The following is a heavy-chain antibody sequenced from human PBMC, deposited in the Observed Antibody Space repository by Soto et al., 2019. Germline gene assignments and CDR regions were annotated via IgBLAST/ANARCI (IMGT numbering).Heavy chain of an antibody. D-gene: IGHD1-1*01. CDR2: IVFGSGNR. CDR3: AAGIQPHYFFYFGMDI. J-gene: IGHJ6*02. V-gene: IGHV1-58*02. CDR1: GFTFSSSV. Sequence: GASVKVSCKASGFTFSSSVIHWVRQARGQRLEWIGWIVFGSGNRNYSQKFHETVTITRDMSTSTACMELSSLRSEDTAVYYCAAGIQPHYFFYFGMDIWGQGTTVTVSS.